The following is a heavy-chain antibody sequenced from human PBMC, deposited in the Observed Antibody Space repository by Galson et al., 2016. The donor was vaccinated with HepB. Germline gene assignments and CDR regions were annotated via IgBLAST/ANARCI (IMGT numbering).Heavy chain of an antibody. Sequence: ETLSLTCTVSGGSISNYYWAWIRQPAGKVLEWIGRIYTSGSTNYNPSLKSRVTMSVDTSKNQFSLRLRSVTAADTAVYYCAREGWAVLDYWGQGTLVTVSS. CDR2: IYTSGST. CDR1: GGSISNYY. D-gene: IGHD5-24*01. J-gene: IGHJ4*02. V-gene: IGHV4-4*07. CDR3: AREGWAVLDY.